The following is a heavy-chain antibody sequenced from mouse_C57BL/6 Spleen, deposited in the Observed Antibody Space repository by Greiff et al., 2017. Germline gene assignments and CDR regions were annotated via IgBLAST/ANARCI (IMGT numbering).Heavy chain of an antibody. Sequence: EVQLQEPGPGLVKPSPSLTLTCSVTGYSIASGYYWNWIRQYPGNNLEWMGYISYDGSNNYNPSLKNRISITRDTSKNQSFLQLNSVTTEDTATYYCSRRDCYGSGPWFAYWGQGTLVTVSA. CDR2: ISYDGSN. CDR3: SRRDCYGSGPWFAY. V-gene: IGHV3-6*01. J-gene: IGHJ3*01. D-gene: IGHD1-1*01. CDR1: GYSIASGYY.